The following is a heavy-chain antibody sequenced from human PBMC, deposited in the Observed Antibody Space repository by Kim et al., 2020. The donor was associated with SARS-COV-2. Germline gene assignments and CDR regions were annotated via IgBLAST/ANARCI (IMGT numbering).Heavy chain of an antibody. D-gene: IGHD3-10*01. J-gene: IGHJ3*01. CDR2: IKDDGAET. Sequence: GGSLRLSCAASGFIFNTYWMSWVRQAPGKGLEWVANIKDDGAETYYLDSVKGRFTISRDNAKNSLYLQMNSLRAEDTAVYFCAIDPYYDAFDLWGQGTMVTISS. CDR1: GFIFNTYW. V-gene: IGHV3-7*01. CDR3: AIDPYYDAFDL.